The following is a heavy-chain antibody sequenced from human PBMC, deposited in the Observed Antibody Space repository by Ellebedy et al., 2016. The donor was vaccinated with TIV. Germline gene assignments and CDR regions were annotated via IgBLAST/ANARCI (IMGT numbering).Heavy chain of an antibody. D-gene: IGHD2-8*01. CDR3: ARVRSVYYYMDV. V-gene: IGHV3-11*04. CDR1: GFIFSDYY. Sequence: PGGSLRLSCAASGFIFSDYYMSWIRQAPGKGLEWVSYISSSGTTIYYGNSVKGRFTISRDNAKNSLYLQMNSLRAEDTAVYYCARVRSVYYYMDVWGKGTTVTVSS. CDR2: ISSSGTTI. J-gene: IGHJ6*03.